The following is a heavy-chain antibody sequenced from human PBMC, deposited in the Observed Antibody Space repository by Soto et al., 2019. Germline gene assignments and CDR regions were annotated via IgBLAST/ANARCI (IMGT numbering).Heavy chain of an antibody. J-gene: IGHJ4*02. CDR3: GRGSSDYYGTLRVDY. D-gene: IGHD3-22*01. CDR1: GFTFSTYA. Sequence: EVQLLESGGGLVQPGGSLRLSCAASGFTFSTYAMTWVRQAPGKGLEWVSTITNSGGSRYYTDSVKGRFTISRDNSKNTLYLQMNGLRAEDTAVYFCGRGSSDYYGTLRVDYWGQGTLVTVSS. CDR2: ITNSGGSR. V-gene: IGHV3-23*01.